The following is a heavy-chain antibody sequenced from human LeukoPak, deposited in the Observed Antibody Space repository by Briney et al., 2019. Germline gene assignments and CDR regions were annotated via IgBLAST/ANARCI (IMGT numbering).Heavy chain of an antibody. CDR2: IYYSGST. D-gene: IGHD3-3*01. Sequence: SETLSLTCTVSGGSISSSSYYWGWIRQPPGKGLEWIGSIYYSGSTYYNPSLKSRVTISVDTSKHQFSLKLSSVTAADTAVYYCARHLKADFWSGYSFDPWGQGTLVTVSS. CDR1: GGSISSSSYY. CDR3: ARHLKADFWSGYSFDP. V-gene: IGHV4-39*01. J-gene: IGHJ5*02.